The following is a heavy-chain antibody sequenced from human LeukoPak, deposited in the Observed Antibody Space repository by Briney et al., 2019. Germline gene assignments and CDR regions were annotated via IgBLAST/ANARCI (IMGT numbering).Heavy chain of an antibody. D-gene: IGHD4-23*01. V-gene: IGHV3-49*04. CDR3: TRDPRSGGNFDWFDP. CDR2: IRSKAYGGTT. Sequence: PGGSLRLSCAASGFIFTDYGMHWVRQAPGKGLEWVGFIRSKAYGGTTEYAASVKGRFTISRDDSKSIAYLQMNSLKTEDTAVYYCTRDPRSGGNFDWFDPWGQGTLVTVSS. J-gene: IGHJ5*02. CDR1: GFIFTDYG.